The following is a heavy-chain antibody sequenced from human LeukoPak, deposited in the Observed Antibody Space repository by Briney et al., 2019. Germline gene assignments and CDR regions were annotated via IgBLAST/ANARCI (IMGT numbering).Heavy chain of an antibody. D-gene: IGHD5-24*01. CDR2: IEYSSSSI. CDR3: ARDGGNGYIAYYFDY. CDR1: GFTFSSYS. J-gene: IGHJ4*02. Sequence: GGSLRLSCAASGFTFSSYSMNWVRQAPGKGLEWVSYIEYSSSSIYYADSVKGRFTISRDNAKNSLYLQMNSLRAEDTAVYYCARDGGNGYIAYYFDYWGQGTLVTVSS. V-gene: IGHV3-48*01.